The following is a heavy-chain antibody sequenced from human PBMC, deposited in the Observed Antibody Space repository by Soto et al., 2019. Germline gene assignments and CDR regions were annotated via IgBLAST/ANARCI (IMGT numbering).Heavy chain of an antibody. CDR2: IYWDDDK. CDR3: XXXXXXXXXXDX. V-gene: IGHV2-5*02. Sequence: QITLKESGPTLVKPTQTLTLTCTFSGFSLSTSGVGVGWIRQPPGKALEWLALIYWDDDKRYSPSLKSRLTITKDTSKNQVVLTMTNXDXVXXATYXXXXXXXXXXXXDXWGQGTLVTVSS. J-gene: IGHJ4*02. CDR1: GFSLSTSGVG.